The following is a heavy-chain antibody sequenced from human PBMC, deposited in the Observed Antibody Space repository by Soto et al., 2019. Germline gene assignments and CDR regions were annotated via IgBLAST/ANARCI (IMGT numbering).Heavy chain of an antibody. Sequence: PSATLSLTCSVSGASISRDHCNWIRQPPGKGLEWIGDYSGSTNYNPSLKSRLTISVDTSKNQFSLTLKSVTAADTAVYYCARGGLDDFWSGYLYYLDSWGLGTLVTVSS. V-gene: IGHV4-59*08. D-gene: IGHD3-3*01. CDR2: YSGST. J-gene: IGHJ4*02. CDR3: ARGGLDDFWSGYLYYLDS. CDR1: GASISRDH.